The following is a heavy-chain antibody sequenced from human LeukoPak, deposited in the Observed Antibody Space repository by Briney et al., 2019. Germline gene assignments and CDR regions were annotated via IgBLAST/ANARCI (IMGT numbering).Heavy chain of an antibody. CDR3: ARVAGLGFSDWFDP. V-gene: IGHV1-2*02. CDR2: INPNSGGT. D-gene: IGHD3-16*01. J-gene: IGHJ5*02. CDR1: GYTFTGYY. Sequence: ASVKVSCKASGYTFTGYYMHWVRQAPGQGLEWMGWINPNSGGTNYAQKFQGRVTMTRDTSISTAYMELSRLRSDDTAVYYCARVAGLGFSDWFDPWGQGTLVTVSS.